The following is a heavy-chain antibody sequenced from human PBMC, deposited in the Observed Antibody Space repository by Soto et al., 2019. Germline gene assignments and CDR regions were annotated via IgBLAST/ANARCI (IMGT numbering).Heavy chain of an antibody. J-gene: IGHJ6*02. Sequence: GASVKVSCKASGYTFTSYGISWVRQAPGQGLEWMGWISAYNGNTNYAQKLQGRVTMTTDTSTSTAYMELRSLRSDDTAVYYCAISYYYGSGSFDYYYYGMDVWGQGTTVTVSS. D-gene: IGHD3-10*01. CDR1: GYTFTSYG. CDR3: AISYYYGSGSFDYYYYGMDV. V-gene: IGHV1-18*01. CDR2: ISAYNGNT.